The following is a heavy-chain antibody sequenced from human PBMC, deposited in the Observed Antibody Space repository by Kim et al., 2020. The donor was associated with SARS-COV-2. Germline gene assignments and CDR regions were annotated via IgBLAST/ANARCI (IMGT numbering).Heavy chain of an antibody. J-gene: IGHJ4*02. CDR3: ARLPSRETYSSSSVFDY. V-gene: IGHV1-18*04. CDR1: GYTFTSYG. D-gene: IGHD6-13*01. Sequence: ASVKVSCKASGYTFTSYGISWVRQAPGQGLEWMGWISAYNGNTNYAQKLQGRVTMTTDTSTSTAYMELRSLRSDDTAVYYCARLPSRETYSSSSVFDYWGQGTLVTVSS. CDR2: ISAYNGNT.